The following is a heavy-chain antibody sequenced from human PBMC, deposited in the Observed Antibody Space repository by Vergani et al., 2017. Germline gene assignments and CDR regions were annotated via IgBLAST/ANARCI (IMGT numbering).Heavy chain of an antibody. D-gene: IGHD5-12*01. CDR2: ISGSGGST. CDR3: AKANPRNSGYDYLYYYHAMDV. Sequence: EVQLLESGGDLVQPGGSLRLSCAASGVTFNHYAMNLVRQAPGKGLEWVSGISGSGGSTYYAGSVKGRFTISRDSSKNTLYLQMNSLSAGDTAVYYCAKANPRNSGYDYLYYYHAMDVWGQGSTVTVSS. V-gene: IGHV3-23*01. CDR1: GVTFNHYA. J-gene: IGHJ6*02.